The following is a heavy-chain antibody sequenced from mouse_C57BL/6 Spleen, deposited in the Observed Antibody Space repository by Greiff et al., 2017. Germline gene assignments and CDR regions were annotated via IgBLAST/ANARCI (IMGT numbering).Heavy chain of an antibody. CDR3: ASELGQAWFAY. Sequence: EVQLQQSGPGLVKPSQSLSLTCSVTGYSITSGYYWNWIRQFPGNKLEWMGYISYDGSNNYNPSLKNRISITRDTSKNQFFLKLNSVTTEDTATYYCASELGQAWFAYWGQGTLVTVSA. V-gene: IGHV3-6*01. CDR1: GYSITSGYY. J-gene: IGHJ3*01. D-gene: IGHD4-1*01. CDR2: ISYDGSN.